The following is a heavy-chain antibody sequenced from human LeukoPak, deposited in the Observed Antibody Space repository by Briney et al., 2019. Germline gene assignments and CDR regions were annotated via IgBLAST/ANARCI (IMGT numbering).Heavy chain of an antibody. V-gene: IGHV3-30*02. CDR2: IRFDGRYE. CDR3: AKMTTPMDRGVITHFDY. D-gene: IGHD3-10*01. CDR1: GFMFIGYG. J-gene: IGHJ4*02. Sequence: GGSLRLSCEASGFMFIGYGMHWVRQTPGGGLEWVAFIRFDGRYEYYTHSVNGRFTISRDNSRNTLYLQMNSLRAEDTAVYYCAKMTTPMDRGVITHFDYWGQGTLVTVSS.